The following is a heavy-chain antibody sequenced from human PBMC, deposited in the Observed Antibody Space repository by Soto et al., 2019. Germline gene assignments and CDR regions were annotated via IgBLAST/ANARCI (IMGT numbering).Heavy chain of an antibody. CDR2: ISAYNGNT. D-gene: IGHD6-19*01. Sequence: ASVKVSCKASGYTFTSYGISWVRQAPGQGLEWMGWISAYNGNTNYAQKLQGRVTMTTDTSTSTAYMELRSLRSDDTAVYYCAGGGGEAVAQEDAFDIWGQGTMVTVSS. V-gene: IGHV1-18*04. CDR1: GYTFTSYG. CDR3: AGGGGEAVAQEDAFDI. J-gene: IGHJ3*02.